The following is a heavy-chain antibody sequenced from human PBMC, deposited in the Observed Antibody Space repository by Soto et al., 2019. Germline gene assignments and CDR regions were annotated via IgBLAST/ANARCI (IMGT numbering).Heavy chain of an antibody. V-gene: IGHV1-69*12. CDR2: IIPIFGTA. CDR3: ARGEGGSYPDLDY. CDR1: GGTFSSYA. D-gene: IGHD1-26*01. J-gene: IGHJ4*02. Sequence: QVQLVQSGAEVKKPGSSVKVSCKASGGTFSSYAISWVRQAPGPGLEWMGGIIPIFGTANYAQKFQGRGTITADESASRAYMELSSLRSEDTAVDYCARGEGGSYPDLDYWGQGTLVTVSS.